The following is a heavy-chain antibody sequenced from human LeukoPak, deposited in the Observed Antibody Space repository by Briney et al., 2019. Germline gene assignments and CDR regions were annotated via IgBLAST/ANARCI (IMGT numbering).Heavy chain of an antibody. J-gene: IGHJ4*02. CDR3: AKDISRAELWFGEYGFDY. Sequence: QPGGSLRLSCAASGFTFDDYAMHWVRQAPGKGLEWVSGISWNSGSIGYADSVKGRFTISRDNAKNSLYLQMNSLRAEDMALYYCAKDISRAELWFGEYGFDYWGQGTLVTVSS. CDR1: GFTFDDYA. CDR2: ISWNSGSI. D-gene: IGHD3-10*01. V-gene: IGHV3-9*03.